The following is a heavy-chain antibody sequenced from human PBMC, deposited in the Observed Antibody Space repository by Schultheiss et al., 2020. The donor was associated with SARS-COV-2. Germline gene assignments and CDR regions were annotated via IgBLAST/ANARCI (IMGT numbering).Heavy chain of an antibody. J-gene: IGHJ4*02. CDR1: GFTFSSYA. D-gene: IGHD2-2*01. Sequence: GGSLRLSCAASGFTFSSYAMSWVRQAPGKGLEWVAVISYDGSNKYYADSVKGRFTISRDNSKNTLYLQMNSLRAEDTAVYYCARGKVVPAATFDYWGQGTLVTVSS. V-gene: IGHV3-30*03. CDR3: ARGKVVPAATFDY. CDR2: ISYDGSNK.